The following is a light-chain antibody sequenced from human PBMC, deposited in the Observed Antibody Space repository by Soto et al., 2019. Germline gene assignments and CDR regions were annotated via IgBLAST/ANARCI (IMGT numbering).Light chain of an antibody. Sequence: QSVLTQPPSASGTPGQRVTISCSGSRSNIGSNTVSWYQQLPGTAPKLLIYGINQRPSEVPDRFSGSTSGTSASLAISGLQSEDEANYYCATWDDSLSGSVVFGGGTKLTVL. V-gene: IGLV1-44*01. J-gene: IGLJ2*01. CDR2: GIN. CDR3: ATWDDSLSGSVV. CDR1: RSNIGSNT.